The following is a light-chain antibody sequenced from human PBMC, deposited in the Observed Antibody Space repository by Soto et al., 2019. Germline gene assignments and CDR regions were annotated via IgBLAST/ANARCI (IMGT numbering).Light chain of an antibody. Sequence: DVQMTQSPSTLSASVGDRVTITCRASDSISTWLAWFQQRPGKAPKLLIYKASTLESGVPPRFSGRGSGREFTLTISSLEPDDFATYYCQQYYSFPLTFGGGTKVDIK. CDR1: DSISTW. CDR3: QQYYSFPLT. CDR2: KAS. V-gene: IGKV1-5*03. J-gene: IGKJ4*01.